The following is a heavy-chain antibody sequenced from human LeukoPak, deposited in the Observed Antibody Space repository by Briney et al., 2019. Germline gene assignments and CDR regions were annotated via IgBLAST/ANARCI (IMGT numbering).Heavy chain of an antibody. CDR1: GYTFTSYG. V-gene: IGHV1-18*01. D-gene: IGHD3-22*01. CDR3: ARSSEYYYDSSGYSDY. Sequence: GASVKVSCKASGYTFTSYGISWVRQAPGQGLEWMGWISAYNGNTNYAQKLQGRVTMTTDTSTSTAYMELRSLRSDDTAVYYCARSSEYYYDSSGYSDYWGQGTLVTVSS. CDR2: ISAYNGNT. J-gene: IGHJ4*02.